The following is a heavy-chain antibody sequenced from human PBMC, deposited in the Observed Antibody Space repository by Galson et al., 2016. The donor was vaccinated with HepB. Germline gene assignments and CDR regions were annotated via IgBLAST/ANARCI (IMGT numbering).Heavy chain of an antibody. CDR3: ARDERELEMFIPFDY. J-gene: IGHJ4*02. Sequence: SLRLSCAASGFTFRNYGMHWVRQAPGKGLEWVADIWSDGSNKYYADSVKGRFTISRDNSNNALYLHMNGLRAEDTATYYCARDERELEMFIPFDYCGQGTLVIVSS. CDR2: IWSDGSNK. CDR1: GFTFRNYG. D-gene: IGHD3-16*01. V-gene: IGHV3-33*01.